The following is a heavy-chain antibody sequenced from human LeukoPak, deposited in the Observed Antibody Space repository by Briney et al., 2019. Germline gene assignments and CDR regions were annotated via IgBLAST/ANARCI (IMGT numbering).Heavy chain of an antibody. CDR3: AREGVEMATIRLFDY. V-gene: IGHV1-18*01. D-gene: IGHD5-24*01. J-gene: IGHJ4*02. CDR2: ISGYNSKT. Sequence: ASVKVSCKASDYPFTNFGVSWVRQAPGQGLEWMGWISGYNSKTHYPRKFQGRVTMTTDTSTTTAYMELRSLRSDDTAVYYCAREGVEMATIRLFDYWGQGTLVTVSS. CDR1: DYPFTNFG.